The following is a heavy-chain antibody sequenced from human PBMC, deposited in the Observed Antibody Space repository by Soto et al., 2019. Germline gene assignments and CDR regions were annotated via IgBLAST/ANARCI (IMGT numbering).Heavy chain of an antibody. J-gene: IGHJ4*02. CDR3: ASFASGYPPAY. Sequence: APVEVSCKGSGYTFTSYHMHWGCQAPGQGLEWMVIINPSGGSTSYAQKFQGRVTMTRDTSTSTVYMELSSLRSEDTAVYYCASFASGYPPAYWGQGTLVTVSS. CDR2: INPSGGST. V-gene: IGHV1-46*01. D-gene: IGHD3-22*01. CDR1: GYTFTSYH.